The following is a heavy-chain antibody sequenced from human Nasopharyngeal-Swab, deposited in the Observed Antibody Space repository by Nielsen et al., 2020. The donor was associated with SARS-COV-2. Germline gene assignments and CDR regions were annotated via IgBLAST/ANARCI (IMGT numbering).Heavy chain of an antibody. CDR3: ARGSLRFLEWSYYYYYMDV. D-gene: IGHD3-3*01. CDR2: INPSGGST. Sequence: ASVKVSCKASGYTFTSYDINWVRQAPGQGLEWMGIINPSGGSTSYAQKFQGRVTMTGDTSTSTVYMELSSLRSEDTAVYYCARGSLRFLEWSYYYYYMDVWGKGTTVTVSS. V-gene: IGHV1-46*01. J-gene: IGHJ6*03. CDR1: GYTFTSYD.